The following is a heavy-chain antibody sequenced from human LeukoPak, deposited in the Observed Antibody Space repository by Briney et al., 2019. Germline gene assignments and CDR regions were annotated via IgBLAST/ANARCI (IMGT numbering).Heavy chain of an antibody. CDR1: GFTFRNYW. Sequence: GGSLRLSCAASGFTFRNYWMSWVRQTPGKGLEWVATIKPDGSEKDYVHSVKGRFTISRDNAKNSLYLQMDSLRAEDTALYYCAREVMWAFDMWGQGTMVIVSS. J-gene: IGHJ3*02. CDR3: AREVMWAFDM. V-gene: IGHV3-7*01. D-gene: IGHD3-16*01. CDR2: IKPDGSEK.